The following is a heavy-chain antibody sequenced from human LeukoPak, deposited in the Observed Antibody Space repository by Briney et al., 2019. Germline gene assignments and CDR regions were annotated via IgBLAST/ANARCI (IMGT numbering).Heavy chain of an antibody. CDR1: GFTFTKYA. J-gene: IGHJ4*02. Sequence: GGSLRLSCAASGFTFTKYAMTWVRQAPGKGLEWVSGISEGVGNTYYADSVKGRFTISRDHSKNTLYLQMNSLTAEDTALYYCAKREKGTTGRFFDYWGQGTLVTVSS. V-gene: IGHV3-23*01. CDR2: ISEGVGNT. CDR3: AKREKGTTGRFFDY. D-gene: IGHD4-17*01.